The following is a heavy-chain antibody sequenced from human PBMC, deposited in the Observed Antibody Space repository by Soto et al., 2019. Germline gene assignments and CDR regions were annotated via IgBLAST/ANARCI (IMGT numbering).Heavy chain of an antibody. CDR1: GGSIGSSSYF. CDR3: ARHPIYTTGWQIDY. V-gene: IGHV4-39*01. J-gene: IGHJ4*02. CDR2: IYYSGST. Sequence: SETLSLTCTVSGGSIGSSSYFWGWIRQPPGKGLEWIGRIYYSGSTYYNASLKSRVTISVDTSKNQFSLKLSSVTAADTAVYYCARHPIYTTGWQIDYWGQGTLVTVSS. D-gene: IGHD6-19*01.